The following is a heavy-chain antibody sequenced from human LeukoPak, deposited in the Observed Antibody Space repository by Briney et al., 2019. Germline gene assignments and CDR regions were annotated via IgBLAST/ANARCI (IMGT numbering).Heavy chain of an antibody. J-gene: IGHJ4*02. D-gene: IGHD6-13*01. CDR1: GFTFSSYE. CDR3: AREGAAAPYPDY. V-gene: IGHV3-7*01. CDR2: IKQDGSEK. Sequence: GGSLRLSCAASGFTFSSYEMNWVRQAPGKGLEWVANIKQDGSEKYYVDSVKGRFTISRDNAKNSLYLQMNSLRVEDTAVYYCAREGAAAPYPDYWGQGTLVTVSS.